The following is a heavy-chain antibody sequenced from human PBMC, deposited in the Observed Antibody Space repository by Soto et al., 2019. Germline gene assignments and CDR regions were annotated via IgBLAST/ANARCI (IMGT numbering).Heavy chain of an antibody. V-gene: IGHV1-69*01. D-gene: IGHD6-19*01. Sequence: QVQLVQSGAEVKKPGSSVRVSCRASGDTSDSFSITWVRQAPGQGLEWMGGIIPMFGTGNYAHRFQGRVTITADESTGTSSMDLSSLRSEDTAVYYCARENRDDNSGWYSSSDWFDPWGQGTLVTVSS. J-gene: IGHJ5*02. CDR2: IIPMFGTG. CDR3: ARENRDDNSGWYSSSDWFDP. CDR1: GDTSDSFS.